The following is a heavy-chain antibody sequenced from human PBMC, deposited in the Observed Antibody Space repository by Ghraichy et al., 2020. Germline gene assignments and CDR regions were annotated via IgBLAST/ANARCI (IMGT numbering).Heavy chain of an antibody. CDR3: AGDSVASIDYFDY. Sequence: GGSLRLSCQGSGFTFSSFSMNWIRQAPGKGLEWVSSISRSGTDIDYADSVRGRFTISRDNAKNSLSLQMNSLRVEDTAVYYCAGDSVASIDYFDYWGQGTLVTVSS. CDR2: ISRSGTDI. D-gene: IGHD1-26*01. J-gene: IGHJ4*02. V-gene: IGHV3-21*01. CDR1: GFTFSSFS.